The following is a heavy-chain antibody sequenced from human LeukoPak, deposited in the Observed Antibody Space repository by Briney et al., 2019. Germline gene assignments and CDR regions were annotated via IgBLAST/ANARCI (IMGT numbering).Heavy chain of an antibody. CDR1: GNYW. CDR2: INGDGSWT. V-gene: IGHV3-74*01. CDR3: VSFYETY. Sequence: GGSLRLSCAASGNYWMHWVRQAPGKGLVWVSHINGDGSWTTYADSVKGQFTISKDNAKSTVYLQMNNLRAEDTAVYYCVSFYETYWGRGTLVTVSS. J-gene: IGHJ4*02. D-gene: IGHD2-2*01.